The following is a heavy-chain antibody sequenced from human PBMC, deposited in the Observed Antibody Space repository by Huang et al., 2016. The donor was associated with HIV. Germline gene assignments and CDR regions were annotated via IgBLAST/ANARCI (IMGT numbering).Heavy chain of an antibody. CDR3: AREARGLGYCSGGNCDWYFDL. Sequence: QVQLVQSGAEVKKPGSSVKVSCKASGGTFTSYAINWVRQAPGQGLQWRGGISAVLGTTEYAQKFRDRLTITADKSTGTAYMDVSSLRSEDTAVYLCAREARGLGYCSGGNCDWYFDLWGRGTLVTVSS. D-gene: IGHD2-15*01. J-gene: IGHJ2*01. V-gene: IGHV1-69*06. CDR2: ISAVLGTT. CDR1: GGTFTSYA.